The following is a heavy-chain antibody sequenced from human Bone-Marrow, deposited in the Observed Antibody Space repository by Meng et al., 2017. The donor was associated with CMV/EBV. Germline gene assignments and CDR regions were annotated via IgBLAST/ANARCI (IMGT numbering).Heavy chain of an antibody. J-gene: IGHJ6*02. D-gene: IGHD4-11*01. CDR2: IYHSGST. V-gene: IGHV4-38-2*01. CDR1: GGSFSGYY. CDR3: ARGGNVYGTRSVTTYYYYGMDV. Sequence: SETLSLTCAVYGGSFSGYYWGWIRQPPGKGLEWIGSIYHSGSTYYNPSLKSRVTISVDTSKNQFSLKLSSVTAADTAVYYCARGGNVYGTRSVTTYYYYGMDVWGQGTTVTVPS.